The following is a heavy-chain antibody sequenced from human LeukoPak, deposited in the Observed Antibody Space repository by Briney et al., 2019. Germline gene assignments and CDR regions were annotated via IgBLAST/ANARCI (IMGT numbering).Heavy chain of an antibody. J-gene: IGHJ5*02. CDR2: INPSGGST. Sequence: ASVKVSCKASGYTFTSYNMHWVRQAPGQGLEWMGIINPSGGSTSYAQKFQGRVTMTRDMSTSTVYMELSSLRSEDTAVYYCARDLGYCSSTSCSNEGNWFDPWGQGTLVTVSS. D-gene: IGHD2-2*01. V-gene: IGHV1-46*01. CDR3: ARDLGYCSSTSCSNEGNWFDP. CDR1: GYTFTSYN.